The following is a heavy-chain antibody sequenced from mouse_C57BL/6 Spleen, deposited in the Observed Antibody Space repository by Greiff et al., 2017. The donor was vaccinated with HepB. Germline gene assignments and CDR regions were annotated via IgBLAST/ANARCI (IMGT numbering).Heavy chain of an antibody. Sequence: EVMLVESGGGLVKPGGSLKLSCAASGFTFSDYGMHWVRQAPEKGLEWVAYISSGSSTIYYADTVKGRFTISRDNAKNTLFLQMTSLRSEDTAMYYCARGYYGSSPPYFDVWGTGTTVTVSS. V-gene: IGHV5-17*01. CDR1: GFTFSDYG. J-gene: IGHJ1*03. CDR3: ARGYYGSSPPYFDV. CDR2: ISSGSSTI. D-gene: IGHD1-1*01.